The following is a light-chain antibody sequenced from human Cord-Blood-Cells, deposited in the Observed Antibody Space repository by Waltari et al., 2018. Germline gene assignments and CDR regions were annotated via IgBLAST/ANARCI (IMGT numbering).Light chain of an antibody. CDR1: QGISSY. V-gene: IGKV1-9*01. Sequence: DNQFTQSPSYLSASVGDRVTITCRARQGISSYLACNQQKPGKAPKLLIYAASTLQSGVPSSFSGSGSGTEFTLTISSLQPEDFATYYCQQLNSYPLTFGGGTKVEIK. CDR2: AAS. J-gene: IGKJ4*01. CDR3: QQLNSYPLT.